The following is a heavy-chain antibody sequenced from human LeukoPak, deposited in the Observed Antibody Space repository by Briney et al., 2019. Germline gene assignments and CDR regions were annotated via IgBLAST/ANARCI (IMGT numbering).Heavy chain of an antibody. V-gene: IGHV4-30-2*01. J-gene: IGHJ4*02. D-gene: IGHD4-11*01. CDR2: IYHSGST. CDR1: GGSISSGGYY. Sequence: SETLTLTCTVSGGSISSGGYYWSWIRQPPGKGLEWIGYIYHSGSTYYNPSLKSRVTISVDRSKNQFSLKLSSVTAADTAVYYCARSYSNYVYFDYWGQGILVTVSS. CDR3: ARSYSNYVYFDY.